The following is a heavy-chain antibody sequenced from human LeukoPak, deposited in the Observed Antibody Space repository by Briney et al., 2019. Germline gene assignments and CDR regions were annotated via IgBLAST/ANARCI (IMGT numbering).Heavy chain of an antibody. J-gene: IGHJ4*02. CDR1: GFTFSSYG. CDR3: AKDDILTGYYQIDFDF. V-gene: IGHV3-30*18. CDR2: ISYDGSNK. D-gene: IGHD3-9*01. Sequence: PGGSLRLSCAASGFTFSSYGLHWVRQAPGKGLEWVAVISYDGSNKYYADSVKGRFTISRDNSKNTLYLQMNSLRAEDTAVYYCAKDDILTGYYQIDFDFWGQGTLVTVSS.